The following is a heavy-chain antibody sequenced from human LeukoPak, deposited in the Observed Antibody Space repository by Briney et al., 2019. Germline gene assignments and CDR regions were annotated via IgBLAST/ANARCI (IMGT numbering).Heavy chain of an antibody. V-gene: IGHV3-30-3*01. CDR1: GFTFSSYA. Sequence: GGSLRLSCAASGFTFSSYAMHWVRQAPGKGLEWVAVISYDGSNKYYADSVEGRFTISRDNSKNTLYLQMNSLRAEDTAVYYCARVYNPSNLPYDILTGLDAFDIWGQGTMVTVSS. CDR3: ARVYNPSNLPYDILTGLDAFDI. CDR2: ISYDGSNK. D-gene: IGHD3-9*01. J-gene: IGHJ3*02.